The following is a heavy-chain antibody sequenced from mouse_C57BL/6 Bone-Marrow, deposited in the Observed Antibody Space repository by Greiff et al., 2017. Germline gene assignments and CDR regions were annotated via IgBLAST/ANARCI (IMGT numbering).Heavy chain of an antibody. CDR1: GYTFTSYW. CDR3: ARSYYSSYVGCAY. CDR2: IYPGNSDT. V-gene: IGHV1-5*01. D-gene: IGHD2-5*01. J-gene: IGHJ3*01. Sequence: EVKLMESGTVLARPGASVKMSCKTSGYTFTSYWMHWVKQRPGQGLEWIGAIYPGNSDTSYNLKFKDKATMTAVTSASTAYMVLSSLTNEASAVYYCARSYYSSYVGCAYWGQGTLVTVSA.